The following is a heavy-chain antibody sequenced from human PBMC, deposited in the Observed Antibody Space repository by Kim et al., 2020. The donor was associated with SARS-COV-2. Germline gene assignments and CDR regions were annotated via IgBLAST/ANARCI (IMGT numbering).Heavy chain of an antibody. Sequence: ASVKVSCKASGYTFTSYAMHWVRQAPGQRLEWMGWINAGNGNTKYSQKFQGRVTITRDTSASTAYMELSSLRSEDTAVYYCARGSIHCGGDCYYFDYWGQGTLVTVSS. V-gene: IGHV1-3*01. CDR1: GYTFTSYA. D-gene: IGHD2-21*02. J-gene: IGHJ4*02. CDR3: ARGSIHCGGDCYYFDY. CDR2: INAGNGNT.